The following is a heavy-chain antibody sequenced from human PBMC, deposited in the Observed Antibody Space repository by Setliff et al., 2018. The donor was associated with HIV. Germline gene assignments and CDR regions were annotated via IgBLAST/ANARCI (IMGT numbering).Heavy chain of an antibody. CDR2: AYYKSKWYN. CDR1: GDSVSSNSAA. D-gene: IGHD6-19*01. V-gene: IGHV6-1*01. Sequence: PSQTLSLTCAISGDSVSSNSAAWNWIRQSPSRGLEWLGRAYYKSKWYNDYAVSVKSRITINPDTSKNQFSLQLSSVTPEDTAVYYCASGAVAATGHYYYYYMDVWGKGISVTVSS. J-gene: IGHJ6*03. CDR3: ASGAVAATGHYYYYYMDV.